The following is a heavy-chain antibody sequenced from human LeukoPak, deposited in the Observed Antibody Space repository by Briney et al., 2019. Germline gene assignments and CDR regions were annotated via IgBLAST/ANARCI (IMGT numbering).Heavy chain of an antibody. CDR3: ARSARGVIFDV. CDR2: ISYTGNNK. Sequence: PGGSLRLSCAASGFTFSDYGIHWVRQAPGKGLEWVAVISYTGNNKYYADSVKGRLTISRDNSKNTVYLQMNSLTFEDTAVYYCARSARGVIFDVWGKGTTVTVSS. CDR1: GFTFSDYG. J-gene: IGHJ6*04. D-gene: IGHD3-10*01. V-gene: IGHV3-30*03.